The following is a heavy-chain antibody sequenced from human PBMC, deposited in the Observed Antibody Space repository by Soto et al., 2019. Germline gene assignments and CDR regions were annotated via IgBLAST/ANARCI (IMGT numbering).Heavy chain of an antibody. J-gene: IGHJ4*02. CDR2: IYYSGST. V-gene: IGHV4-31*03. CDR1: GGSISSGGYY. Sequence: QVQLQESGPGLVKPSQTLSLTCTVSGGSISSGGYYWSWIRQHPGKGLEWIGYIYYSGSTYYNPSLKSRVTISVDTSKNQLSLKLSSVTAADTAVYYCARDAMVAATGRYFDYWGQGTLVTVSS. CDR3: ARDAMVAATGRYFDY. D-gene: IGHD2-15*01.